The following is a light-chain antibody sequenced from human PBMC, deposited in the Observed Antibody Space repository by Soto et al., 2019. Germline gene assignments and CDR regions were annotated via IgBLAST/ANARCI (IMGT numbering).Light chain of an antibody. J-gene: IGKJ1*01. CDR3: QQYGRSSWT. Sequence: EIVCAQSPGPLSLSPGARATLSCRASQSVSSSYLAWYQQKSGQAPRLLIYGASNRATGIPDRFSGSGSGTDFTLTISRLEPEDFAVYYCQQYGRSSWTFGQGAKVDIK. V-gene: IGKV3-20*01. CDR1: QSVSSSY. CDR2: GAS.